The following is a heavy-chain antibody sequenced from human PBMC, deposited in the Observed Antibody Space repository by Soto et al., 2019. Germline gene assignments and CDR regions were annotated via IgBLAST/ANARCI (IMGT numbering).Heavy chain of an antibody. CDR2: IIPSLGIP. J-gene: IGHJ3*01. CDR3: ARRTSAFDV. Sequence: QVQLVQSGAEVKKPGSSVKVSCKASGGTFNSYDIHWVRQAPGQGLEWMGRIIPSLGIPNYAQALQGRLTITANVATRTAYMELTNLKSGDTAIYYYARRTSAFDVWGQGTVVTVSS. D-gene: IGHD2-2*01. V-gene: IGHV1-69*02. CDR1: GGTFNSYD.